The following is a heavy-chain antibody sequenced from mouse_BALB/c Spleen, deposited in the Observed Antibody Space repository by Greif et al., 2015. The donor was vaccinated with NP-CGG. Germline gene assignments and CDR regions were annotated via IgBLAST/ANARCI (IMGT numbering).Heavy chain of an antibody. V-gene: IGHV2-9*02. CDR3: ARDGYYAMDY. CDR1: GFSLTSSG. J-gene: IGHJ4*01. CDR2: IWAGGST. Sequence: VQLQESGPGLVAPSQSLSITCTVSGFSLTSSGVHWVRQPPGKGLEWLGVIWAGGSTNYNSALMSRLSISKDNSKSQVFLKMNSLQTDDTAMYYCARDGYYAMDYWGQGTSVTVSS.